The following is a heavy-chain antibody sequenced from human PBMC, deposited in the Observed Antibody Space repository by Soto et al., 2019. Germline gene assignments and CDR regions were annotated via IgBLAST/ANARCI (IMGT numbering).Heavy chain of an antibody. CDR3: ATDSSGYYFGFDYYYGMDV. D-gene: IGHD3-22*01. J-gene: IGHJ6*02. CDR1: GYTFTSYG. CDR2: ISAYNGNT. Sequence: AASVKVSCKASGYTFTSYGISWVRQAPGQGLEWMGWISAYNGNTNYAQKLQGRVTMTTDTSTSTAYMELRSLRSDDTAVYYCATDSSGYYFGFDYYYGMDVWGQGTTVTVSS. V-gene: IGHV1-18*01.